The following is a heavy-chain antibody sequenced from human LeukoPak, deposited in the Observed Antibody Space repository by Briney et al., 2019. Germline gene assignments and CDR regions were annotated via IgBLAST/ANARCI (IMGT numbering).Heavy chain of an antibody. J-gene: IGHJ4*02. CDR2: ISAYNGNT. Sequence: ASVKVSCKASGYTFTSYGISWVRQAPGQGLEWMGWISAYNGNTNYAQKLQGRVTMTTDTSTGTAYMELRSLRSDDTAVYYCARDRRIAAAGATDYWGQGTLVTVSS. V-gene: IGHV1-18*01. CDR3: ARDRRIAAAGATDY. CDR1: GYTFTSYG. D-gene: IGHD6-13*01.